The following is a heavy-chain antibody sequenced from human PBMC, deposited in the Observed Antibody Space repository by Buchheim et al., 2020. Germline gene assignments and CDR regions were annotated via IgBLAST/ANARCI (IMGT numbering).Heavy chain of an antibody. V-gene: IGHV3-49*03. J-gene: IGHJ6*02. CDR2: IRSKAYGGTT. D-gene: IGHD3-22*01. CDR1: GFTFGDYA. CDR3: TRDDLTYYYDSSGSGWVYYGMDV. Sequence: EVQLVESGGGLVQPGRSLRLSCTASGFTFGDYAMSWFRQAPGKGLEWVGFIRSKAYGGTTEYAASVKGRFTISRDDSKSIAYLQINSLKTEDTAVYYCTRDDLTYYYDSSGSGWVYYGMDVWGQGTT.